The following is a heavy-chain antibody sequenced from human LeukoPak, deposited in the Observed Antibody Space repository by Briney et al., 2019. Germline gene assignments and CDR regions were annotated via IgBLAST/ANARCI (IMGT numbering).Heavy chain of an antibody. CDR3: ARHSSKSGQFDP. CDR2: TYYRSQWFS. J-gene: IGHJ5*02. Sequence: SQTLSLTCAISGDSVSSNSATWNWIRQSPSRGLEWLGRTYYRSQWFSDYAESVRNRISINPDTSKNQFSLQLNSVIPEDTAVYYCARHSSKSGQFDPWGQGTLVTVSS. V-gene: IGHV6-1*01. D-gene: IGHD6-13*01. CDR1: GDSVSSNSAT.